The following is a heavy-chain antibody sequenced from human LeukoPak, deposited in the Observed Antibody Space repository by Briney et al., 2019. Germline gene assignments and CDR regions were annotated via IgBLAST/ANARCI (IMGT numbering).Heavy chain of an antibody. Sequence: GGSLRLSCAASGFTFSGSGMHWVRQAPGKGLEWVAIIWYDGSNKYYADSVKGQFSVFRDNSKDTLYLQMNSLRAEDTAVYYCARDLYDAFDIWGQGTMVTVSS. CDR1: GFTFSGSG. CDR3: ARDLYDAFDI. V-gene: IGHV3-33*01. J-gene: IGHJ3*02. CDR2: IWYDGSNK.